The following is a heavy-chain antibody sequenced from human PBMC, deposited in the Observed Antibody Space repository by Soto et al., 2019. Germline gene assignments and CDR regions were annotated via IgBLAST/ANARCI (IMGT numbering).Heavy chain of an antibody. J-gene: IGHJ4*02. D-gene: IGHD3-22*01. CDR3: ARGGAYYYDSSGPGPFDY. CDR1: GFIFRNDY. CDR2: TNKDGSEA. V-gene: IGHV3-7*01. Sequence: PGGSLRLSCVASGFIFRNDYMSWVRQAPGKGLEWVAKTNKDGSEAYYVDSLEGRFTISRDNAKNLLFLEMKSLRVDDTAVYYCARGGAYYYDSSGPGPFDYWGQGTLVTVSS.